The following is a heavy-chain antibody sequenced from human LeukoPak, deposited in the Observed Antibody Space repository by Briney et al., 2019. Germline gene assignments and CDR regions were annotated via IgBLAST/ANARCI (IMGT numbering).Heavy chain of an antibody. CDR2: IWYDGSNT. Sequence: GGSLRLSCAASGFTFSSDGMCWVRQAPGKGLEWGVVIWYDGSNTYYTHSVKGRFTISRDNSKNTLSLQMNSLRAEDTAVYYCARDEGEYYDFWSGYTFDYWGQGTLVTVSS. CDR1: GFTFSSDG. CDR3: ARDEGEYYDFWSGYTFDY. V-gene: IGHV3-33*01. D-gene: IGHD3-3*01. J-gene: IGHJ4*02.